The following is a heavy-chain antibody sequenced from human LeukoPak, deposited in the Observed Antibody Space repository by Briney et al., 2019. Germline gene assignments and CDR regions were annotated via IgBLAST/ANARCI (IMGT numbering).Heavy chain of an antibody. CDR1: GYTFTGYY. CDR2: INPNSGGT. D-gene: IGHD3-22*01. J-gene: IGHJ4*02. CDR3: ARDRDYYDSSGYDY. V-gene: IGHV1-2*02. Sequence: ASVKVSCKASGYTFTGYYMHWVRQAPGQGLEWMGWINPNSGGTNYAQKFQGRVTMTRGTSISTAYMELSRLRSDDTAVYYCARDRDYYDSSGYDYWGQGTLVTVSS.